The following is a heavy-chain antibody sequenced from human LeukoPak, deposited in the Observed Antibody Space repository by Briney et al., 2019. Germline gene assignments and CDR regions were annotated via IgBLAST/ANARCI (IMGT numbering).Heavy chain of an antibody. D-gene: IGHD3-10*01. J-gene: IGHJ4*02. Sequence: GGSLRLSCVGSGFTFSNFWTSWVRQAPGKELEWVANINEDGREKYYVDSVMGRFTISSDNAKRSFYLQMNSLRVEDTGVYYCARAGTRVSFDYWGQGTLVTVSS. CDR1: GFTFSNFW. CDR3: ARAGTRVSFDY. V-gene: IGHV3-7*01. CDR2: INEDGREK.